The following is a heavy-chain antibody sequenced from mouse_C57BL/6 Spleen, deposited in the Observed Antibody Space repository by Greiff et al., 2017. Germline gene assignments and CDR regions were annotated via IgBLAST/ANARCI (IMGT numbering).Heavy chain of an antibody. J-gene: IGHJ4*01. V-gene: IGHV5-6*01. CDR3: ARQGYYGNYDAMDY. D-gene: IGHD2-1*01. CDR2: ISSGGSYT. CDR1: GFTFSSYG. Sequence: EVQLVESGGDLVKPGGSLKLSCAASGFTFSSYGMSWVRQTPDKRLEWVATISSGGSYTYYPDSVKGRFTISRDNAKNTLYLQMSSLKSEDTAMYYCARQGYYGNYDAMDYWGQGTSVTVSS.